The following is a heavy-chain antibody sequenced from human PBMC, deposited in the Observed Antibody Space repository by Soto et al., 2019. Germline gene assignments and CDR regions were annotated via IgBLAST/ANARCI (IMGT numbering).Heavy chain of an antibody. D-gene: IGHD3-10*01. CDR3: ARDRGWGFGEVFDY. J-gene: IGHJ4*02. CDR2: INSDGSST. CDR1: GFTFSSYW. V-gene: IGHV3-74*01. Sequence: EVQLVESGGGLVQPGGSLRLSCAASGFTFSSYWMHWVHQAPGKGLVWVSRINSDGSSTSYADSVKGRFTISRDNAKNTLYLQMNSLRAEDTAVYYCARDRGWGFGEVFDYWGQGTLVTVSS.